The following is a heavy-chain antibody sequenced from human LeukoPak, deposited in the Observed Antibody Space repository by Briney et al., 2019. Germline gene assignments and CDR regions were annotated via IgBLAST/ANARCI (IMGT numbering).Heavy chain of an antibody. J-gene: IGHJ4*02. V-gene: IGHV1-18*01. Sequence: ASVKVSCKASGYTFTSYGISWVRQAPGQGLEWMGWISAYNGSTNYAQKLQGRVTMTTDTSTSTAYMELRSLRSDDTAVYYCARVGEITMIVVDTDYWGQGTLVTVSS. CDR2: ISAYNGST. CDR1: GYTFTSYG. D-gene: IGHD3-22*01. CDR3: ARVGEITMIVVDTDY.